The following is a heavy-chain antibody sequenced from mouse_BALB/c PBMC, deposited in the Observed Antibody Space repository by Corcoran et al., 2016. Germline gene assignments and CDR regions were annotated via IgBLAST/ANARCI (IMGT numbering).Heavy chain of an antibody. CDR2: INPYNDGT. CDR1: GYTFTSYV. J-gene: IGHJ3*01. Sequence: EVQLQQSGPELVKPGASVKMSCKASGYTFTSYVMHWVKQKPGQGLEWIGYINPYNDGTKYNEKFKGKATLTSDKSSSTAYMELSSLTSEDSAVYYCASRYDEAWFAYWSQGTLVTVSA. V-gene: IGHV1S136*01. D-gene: IGHD2-14*01. CDR3: ASRYDEAWFAY.